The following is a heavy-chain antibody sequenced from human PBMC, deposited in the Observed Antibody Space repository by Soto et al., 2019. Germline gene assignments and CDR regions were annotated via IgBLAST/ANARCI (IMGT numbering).Heavy chain of an antibody. CDR2: IWTNGGT. V-gene: IGHV3-66*01. Sequence: EMYLVDSGGGLVQPGGSLRLSCAASGFSVTASYIIWVRQAPGKGLEFVSVIWTNGGTLYADSVKGRFILSRDNSMSTVYLQMNSLRVEDTAVYYCARAEVDMHTPWGQGTLVTVSS. J-gene: IGHJ5*02. D-gene: IGHD2-15*01. CDR1: GFSVTASY. CDR3: ARAEVDMHTP.